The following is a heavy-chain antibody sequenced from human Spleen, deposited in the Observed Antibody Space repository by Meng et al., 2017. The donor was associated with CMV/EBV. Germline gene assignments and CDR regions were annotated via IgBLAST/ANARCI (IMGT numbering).Heavy chain of an antibody. D-gene: IGHD4/OR15-4a*01. Sequence: SRYSFTSYWIGWVRQMPGQGLEWMRIIYHNDYDRRYSPSFQSQITISDDKSINTAYLQWSSLKASDTAMYYCARVADLTMVGSFDYWGQGTLVTVSS. CDR3: ARVADLTMVGSFDY. CDR2: IYHNDYDR. J-gene: IGHJ4*02. V-gene: IGHV5-51*01. CDR1: RYSFTSYW.